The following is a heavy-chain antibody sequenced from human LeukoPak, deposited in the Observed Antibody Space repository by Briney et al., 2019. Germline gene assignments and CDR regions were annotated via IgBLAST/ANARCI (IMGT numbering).Heavy chain of an antibody. D-gene: IGHD1-26*01. Sequence: PSETLSLTCAVYGGSFSGYYWSWIRQPPGKGLEWIGEINHSGSTNYNPSLKSRVTISVDTSKSQFSLKLSSVTAADTAVYYCARGALPAVVGATRSRYYFDYWGQGTLVTVSS. V-gene: IGHV4-34*01. CDR3: ARGALPAVVGATRSRYYFDY. CDR2: INHSGST. J-gene: IGHJ4*02. CDR1: GGSFSGYY.